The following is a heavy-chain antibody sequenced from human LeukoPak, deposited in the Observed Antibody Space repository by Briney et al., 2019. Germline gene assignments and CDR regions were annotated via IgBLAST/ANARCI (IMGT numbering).Heavy chain of an antibody. J-gene: IGHJ5*02. CDR1: GGTFSSYA. D-gene: IGHD4-23*01. CDR2: IIPIFGIA. V-gene: IGHV1-69*10. Sequence: SVKVSCKASGGTFSSYAISWVRQAPGQGLEWMGGIIPIFGIANYAQKFQGRVTMTRDMSTSTDYMELSSLRSEDTAVYYCARDNSVEDTAWWFDPWGQGTLVTVSS. CDR3: ARDNSVEDTAWWFDP.